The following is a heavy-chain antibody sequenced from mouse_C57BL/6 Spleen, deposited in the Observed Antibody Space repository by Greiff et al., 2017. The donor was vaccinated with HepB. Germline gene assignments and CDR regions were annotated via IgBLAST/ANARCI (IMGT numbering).Heavy chain of an antibody. CDR3: ARPRNYSNYDWYFDV. Sequence: VQLQQSGAELVKPGASVKISCKASGYAFSSYWMNWVKQRPGKGLEWIGQIYPGDGDTNYNGKFKGKATLTADKSSSTAYMQLSSLTSEDSAVYFCARPRNYSNYDWYFDVWGTGTTVTVSS. D-gene: IGHD2-5*01. CDR1: GYAFSSYW. CDR2: IYPGDGDT. V-gene: IGHV1-80*01. J-gene: IGHJ1*03.